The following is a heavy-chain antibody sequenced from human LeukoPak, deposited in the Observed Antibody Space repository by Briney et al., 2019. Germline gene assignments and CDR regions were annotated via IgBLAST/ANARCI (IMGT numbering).Heavy chain of an antibody. V-gene: IGHV4-59*01. CDR3: AALKRYYYDSSGYYGSAFDI. J-gene: IGHJ3*02. CDR1: GGSISSYY. D-gene: IGHD3-22*01. CDR2: IYYSGST. Sequence: SETLSLTCTVSGGSISSYYWSWIRQPPGKGLEWIGYIYYSGSTNYNPSLKSRVTISVDTSKNQFSLKLSSVTAADTAVYYCAALKRYYYDSSGYYGSAFDIWGQGTMVTVPS.